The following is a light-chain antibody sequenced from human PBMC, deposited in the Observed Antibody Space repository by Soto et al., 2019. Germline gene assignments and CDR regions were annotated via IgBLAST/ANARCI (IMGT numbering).Light chain of an antibody. J-gene: IGLJ1*01. Sequence: QSVLTQPASVSGSPGQSITISCTGTSSDVGAYNYVSWYQHHPGEAPRLMIYEVNYRPSGVSNRFSGSKSVNTASLTISGLQAEDEGDYYCSSYSTITTSFYVLCPGTKATV. CDR3: SSYSTITTSFYV. CDR2: EVN. CDR1: SSDVGAYNY. V-gene: IGLV2-14*01.